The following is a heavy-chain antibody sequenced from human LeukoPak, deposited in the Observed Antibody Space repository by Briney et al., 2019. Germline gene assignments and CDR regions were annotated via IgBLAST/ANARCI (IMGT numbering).Heavy chain of an antibody. Sequence: GRSLRLSCAASGXTFSSYGMHWVRQAPGKGQEWVAVIWYDGSNKYYADSVKGRFTISRDNSKNTLYLQMNSLRAEDTAVYYCAKDARYCSGGSCYGTADAFDIWGQGTMVTVSS. J-gene: IGHJ3*02. CDR3: AKDARYCSGGSCYGTADAFDI. CDR1: GXTFSSYG. CDR2: IWYDGSNK. V-gene: IGHV3-33*06. D-gene: IGHD2-15*01.